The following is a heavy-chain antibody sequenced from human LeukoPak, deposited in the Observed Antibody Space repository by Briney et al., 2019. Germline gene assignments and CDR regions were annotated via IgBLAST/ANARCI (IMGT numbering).Heavy chain of an antibody. CDR3: AKDSAYCSGGSCYSGPFDY. V-gene: IGHV3-66*01. J-gene: IGHJ4*02. CDR2: IYSGGAT. Sequence: GGSLRLSCAASGFTVSGSYMSWVRQAPGKGLEWVSVIYSGGATYYADSVKGRFTISRDNSKNTLYLQMNSLRAEDTAVYYCAKDSAYCSGGSCYSGPFDYWGQGTLVTVSS. CDR1: GFTVSGSY. D-gene: IGHD2-15*01.